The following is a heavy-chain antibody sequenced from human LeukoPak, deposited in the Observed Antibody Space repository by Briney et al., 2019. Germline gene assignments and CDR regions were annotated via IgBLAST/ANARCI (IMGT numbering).Heavy chain of an antibody. CDR3: ARGLPGWGAFDI. V-gene: IGHV4-61*02. CDR2: IYTSGST. J-gene: IGHJ3*02. D-gene: IGHD6-19*01. CDR1: GGSISSGSYY. Sequence: TSETLSLTCTVSGGSISSGSYYWSWIRQPAGKGLEWIGRIYTSGSTNYNPSLKSRVTMSVDTSKNQFSLKLSSVTAADTAVYYCARGLPGWGAFDIWGQGTMVTVSS.